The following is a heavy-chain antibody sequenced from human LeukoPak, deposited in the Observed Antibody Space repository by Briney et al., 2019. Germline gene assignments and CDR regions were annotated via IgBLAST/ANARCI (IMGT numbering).Heavy chain of an antibody. D-gene: IGHD3-10*01. CDR2: VYYSGST. V-gene: IGHV4-59*01. Sequence: SETLSLTCTVSGGSISTYYWNWIRQPPGKGLEWIGYVYYSGSTNYNPSLESRVTMLVDTSKNQFSLILNSVTAADTAIYYCTRGVHVIELWKPAYYVDSWGQGTLVTVSS. J-gene: IGHJ4*02. CDR3: TRGVHVIELWKPAYYVDS. CDR1: GGSISTYY.